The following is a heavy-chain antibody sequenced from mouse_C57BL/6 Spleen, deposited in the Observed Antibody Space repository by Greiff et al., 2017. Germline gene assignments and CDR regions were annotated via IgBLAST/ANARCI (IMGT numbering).Heavy chain of an antibody. CDR2: IRSKSNNYAT. CDR1: GFSFNTYA. D-gene: IGHD2-3*01. J-gene: IGHJ4*01. Sequence: EVQGVESGGGLVQPKGSLKLSCAASGFSFNTYAMNWVRQAPGKGLEWVARIRSKSNNYATYYADSVKDRFTISRDDSESMLYLQMNNLKTEDTAMYYCVRQGDGYYYAMDYWGQGTSVTVSS. V-gene: IGHV10-1*01. CDR3: VRQGDGYYYAMDY.